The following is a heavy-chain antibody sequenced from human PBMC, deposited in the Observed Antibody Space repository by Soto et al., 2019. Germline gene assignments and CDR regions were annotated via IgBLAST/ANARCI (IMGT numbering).Heavy chain of an antibody. CDR1: GYTFTSYD. J-gene: IGHJ5*02. D-gene: IGHD3-22*01. Sequence: QVQLVQSGAEVKKPGASVKVSCKASGYTFTSYDINWVRQATGQGLEWMGWMNPNSGNTGFAQKFQGRVTLTRNTSISTAYMELSNLRSEDTAVYYCARGPGDSDSSGSSWFDPWGQGTLVTVSS. CDR2: MNPNSGNT. V-gene: IGHV1-8*01. CDR3: ARGPGDSDSSGSSWFDP.